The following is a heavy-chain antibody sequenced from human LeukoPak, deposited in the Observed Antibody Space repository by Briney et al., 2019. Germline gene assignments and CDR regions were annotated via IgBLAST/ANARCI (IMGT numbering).Heavy chain of an antibody. CDR3: ATLGCPPFTFDI. CDR2: FDPEDGET. J-gene: IGHJ3*02. V-gene: IGHV1-24*01. Sequence: ASVKVSCKVSGYTLTELSMHWVRQAPGKGLEWMGGFDPEDGETIYAQKFQGRVTMTEDTSTDTAYMELSSLRSEDTAVYYCATLGCPPFTFDIWGQGTMVTVSS. CDR1: GYTLTELS. D-gene: IGHD2-15*01.